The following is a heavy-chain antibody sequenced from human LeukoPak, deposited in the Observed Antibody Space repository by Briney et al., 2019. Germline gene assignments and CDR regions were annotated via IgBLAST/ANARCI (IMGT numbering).Heavy chain of an antibody. D-gene: IGHD3-10*01. V-gene: IGHV4-38-2*02. Sequence: SETLSLTCDVSGYSIRSGYYWAWIRQPPGKGLEWIGSLHHTRSTYYNPSLKSRVTTSVDRSNNKVSRQLSSATAADTALYYCARDRESSPWELLLDYWGQGILVTVSS. CDR1: GYSIRSGYY. J-gene: IGHJ4*02. CDR2: LHHTRST. CDR3: ARDRESSPWELLLDY.